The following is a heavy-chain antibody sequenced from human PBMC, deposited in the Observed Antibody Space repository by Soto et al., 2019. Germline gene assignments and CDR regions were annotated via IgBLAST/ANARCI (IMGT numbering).Heavy chain of an antibody. V-gene: IGHV1-46*01. CDR2: INPSGGST. Sequence: ASVKVSCKASGYTFTSYYMHWVRQAPGQGLEWMGIINPSGGSTSYAQKFQGRVIMTRDTSTSTVYMELSSLRSEDTAVYYCAREDTIFGVVIIGMDVWGQGTTVTVSS. J-gene: IGHJ6*02. CDR1: GYTFTSYY. D-gene: IGHD3-3*01. CDR3: AREDTIFGVVIIGMDV.